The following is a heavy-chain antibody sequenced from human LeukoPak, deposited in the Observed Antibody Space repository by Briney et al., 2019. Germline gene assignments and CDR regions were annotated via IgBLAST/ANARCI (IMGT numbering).Heavy chain of an antibody. CDR2: ISYDGSNE. D-gene: IGHD6-19*01. J-gene: IGHJ4*02. CDR1: GFTFSSYV. V-gene: IGHV3-30*04. CDR3: ARVQGGGYRTAGY. Sequence: GGSLRLSCAASGFTFSSYVMHWVRQAPGKGLEWVAIISYDGSNEYYADSVKGRFTISRDNSKNTLSLQMNSLRGEDTAMYYCARVQGGGYRTAGYWGQGTLVTVSS.